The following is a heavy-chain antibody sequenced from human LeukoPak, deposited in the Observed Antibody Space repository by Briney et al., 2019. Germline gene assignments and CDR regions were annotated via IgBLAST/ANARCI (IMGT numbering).Heavy chain of an antibody. J-gene: IGHJ3*02. CDR3: AKDYYYDSSGPDAFDI. CDR2: ISSSSSYI. V-gene: IGHV3-21*01. Sequence: GGSLRLSCAASGFTFSSYAMSWVRQAPGKGLEWVSSISSSSSYIYYADSVKGRFTISRDNSKNTLYLQMNSLRAEDTAVYYCAKDYYYDSSGPDAFDIWGQGTMVTVSS. CDR1: GFTFSSYA. D-gene: IGHD3-22*01.